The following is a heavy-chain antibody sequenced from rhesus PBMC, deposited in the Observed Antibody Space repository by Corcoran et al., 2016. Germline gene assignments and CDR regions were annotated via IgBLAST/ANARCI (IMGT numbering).Heavy chain of an antibody. V-gene: IGHV4-160*01. CDR3: GREPGIAAAMGYFDY. Sequence: QVQLQQWGEGLVKPSETLSLTCAVNGGSISSNYWSWIRQPPWKGLEWIGRIRSGGNTNYNPSLKSRLTISVDPSKNQFSLKLTSVTAADTAVYYCGREPGIAAAMGYFDYWDQRVLVTVSS. J-gene: IGHJ4*01. D-gene: IGHD6-43*01. CDR1: GGSISSNY. CDR2: IRSGGNT.